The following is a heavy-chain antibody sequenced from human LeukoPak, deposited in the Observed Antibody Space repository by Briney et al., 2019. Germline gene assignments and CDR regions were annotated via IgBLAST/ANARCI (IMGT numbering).Heavy chain of an antibody. J-gene: IGHJ4*02. CDR1: GGSFSGYY. CDR3: ARVSGGYRYYFDY. V-gene: IGHV4-34*01. CDR2: INHSGST. Sequence: SETLSLTCAVYGGSFSGYYWSWIRQPPGKGLEWTGDINHSGSTNYNPSLKSRVTISVDTSRNQFSLKLSSVTAADTAVYYYARVSGGYRYYFDYWGQGTLVTVSS. D-gene: IGHD5-12*01.